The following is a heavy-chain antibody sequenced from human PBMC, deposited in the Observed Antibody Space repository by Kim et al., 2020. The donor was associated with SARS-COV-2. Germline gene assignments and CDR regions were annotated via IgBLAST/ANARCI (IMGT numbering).Heavy chain of an antibody. CDR3: ARGMAAAGYYYYYGMDV. CDR2: ISYDGSNK. J-gene: IGHJ6*02. Sequence: GGSLRLSCAASGFTFSSYAMHWVRQAPGKGLEWVAVISYDGSNKYYADSVKGRFTISRDNSKNTLYLQMNSLRAEDTAVYYCARGMAAAGYYYYYGMDVWGQGTTVTLSS. D-gene: IGHD6-13*01. V-gene: IGHV3-30-3*01. CDR1: GFTFSSYA.